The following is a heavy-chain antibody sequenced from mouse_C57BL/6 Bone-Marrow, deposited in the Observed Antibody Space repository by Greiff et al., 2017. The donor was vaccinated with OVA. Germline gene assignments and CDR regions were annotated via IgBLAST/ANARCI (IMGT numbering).Heavy chain of an antibody. Sequence: VQLQQSVAELVRPGASVTLSCTASGFTLTNTYMHWVKQRPEQGLEWIGRIDPANGNTKYAQPFQGQATFTADKSSNQAYLKLSSLTSEDTAIYYCARWDDDGGGFAYWGQGTGVTVTA. J-gene: IGHJ3*01. V-gene: IGHV14-3*01. CDR2: IDPANGNT. D-gene: IGHD2-4*01. CDR3: ARWDDDGGGFAY. CDR1: GFTLTNTY.